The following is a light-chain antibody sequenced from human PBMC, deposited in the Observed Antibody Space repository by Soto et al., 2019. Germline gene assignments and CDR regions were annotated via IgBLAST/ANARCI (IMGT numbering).Light chain of an antibody. V-gene: IGLV3-21*02. CDR2: YGN. Sequence: SYVLTQPSSVSGAPGQTATISCCGGNIGGKSVHWYQQQPGQAPMVVVYYGNDRPSGIPERFSGSNSGNTATLTISRLQAGDEAIYHCQVWDDNRDHRVFGTGTKVTVL. J-gene: IGLJ1*01. CDR1: NIGGKS. CDR3: QVWDDNRDHRV.